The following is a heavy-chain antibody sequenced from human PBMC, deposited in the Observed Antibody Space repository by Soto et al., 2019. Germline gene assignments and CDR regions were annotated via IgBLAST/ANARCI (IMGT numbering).Heavy chain of an antibody. CDR3: AKASRSYDYVWGSYPQRYYFDY. V-gene: IGHV3-23*01. CDR2: ISGSGGST. CDR1: GFTFSSYA. J-gene: IGHJ4*02. Sequence: GGSLRLSCAASGFTFSSYAMSWVRQAPGKGLEWVSAISGSGGSTYYADSVKGRFTISRDNSKNTLYLQMNSLRAEDTAVYYCAKASRSYDYVWGSYPQRYYFDYWGQGTLVTVSS. D-gene: IGHD3-16*02.